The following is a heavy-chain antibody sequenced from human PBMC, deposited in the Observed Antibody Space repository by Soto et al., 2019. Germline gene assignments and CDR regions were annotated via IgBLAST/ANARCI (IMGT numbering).Heavy chain of an antibody. CDR2: MNPNSGNT. J-gene: IGHJ6*02. CDR3: ARALGNSSFTFYYYYGMDV. CDR1: GYTFTSYD. D-gene: IGHD6-6*01. V-gene: IGHV1-8*01. Sequence: ASVKVSCKASGYTFTSYDINWVRQATGQGLEWMGWMNPNSGNTGYAQKFQGRVTMTRNTSISTAYMELSSLRSEDTAVYYCARALGNSSFTFYYYYGMDVWGQGTTVTVSS.